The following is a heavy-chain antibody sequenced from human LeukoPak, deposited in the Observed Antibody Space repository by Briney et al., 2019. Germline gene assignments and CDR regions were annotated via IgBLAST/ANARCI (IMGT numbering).Heavy chain of an antibody. CDR1: GGSISSYY. J-gene: IGHJ4*02. CDR2: INYSGRT. D-gene: IGHD4-17*01. V-gene: IGHV4-59*08. Sequence: PSETLSLTCTVSGGSISSYYWSWIRQPPGKGLEWIGYINYSGRTNSNPSLKSRVTISVNTSKNQFSLKLSSVTAADPAVYYCARVYGDYVGPRFYFDYWGQGTLVT. CDR3: ARVYGDYVGPRFYFDY.